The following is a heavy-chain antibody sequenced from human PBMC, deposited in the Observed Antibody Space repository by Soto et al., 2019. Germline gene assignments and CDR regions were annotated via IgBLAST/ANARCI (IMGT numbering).Heavy chain of an antibody. CDR1: GFSFSSYD. CDR2: ISYDGSDK. J-gene: IGHJ3*02. V-gene: IGHV3-30*18. Sequence: QVHLVESGGGVVQPGRSLRLSCAASGFSFSSYDMHWVRQAPGKGLEWVAMISYDGSDKYFSDSVKGRLTISRDNSKNTVSLEMTSLRTKDTAAYYCAKGVPSPTQHALDIWGQGTMVTVSS. CDR3: AKGVPSPTQHALDI.